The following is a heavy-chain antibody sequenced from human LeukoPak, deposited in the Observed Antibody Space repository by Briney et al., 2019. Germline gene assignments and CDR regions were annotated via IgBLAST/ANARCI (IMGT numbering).Heavy chain of an antibody. D-gene: IGHD3-10*01. V-gene: IGHV3-7*01. CDR1: GFTFSSYW. J-gene: IGHJ4*02. CDR2: IKQDGSEK. CDR3: ARDYYYGSGSFDY. Sequence: PGGSLRLSCAASGFTFSSYWMSWVRQAPGKGLEWVANIKQDGSEKYYVDSVKGRFTISRDNAKNSLYLQMNSLRAEGTAVYYSARDYYYGSGSFDYWGQGTLVTVSS.